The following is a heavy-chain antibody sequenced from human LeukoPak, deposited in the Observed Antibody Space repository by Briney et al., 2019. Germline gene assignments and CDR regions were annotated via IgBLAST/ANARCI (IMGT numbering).Heavy chain of an antibody. Sequence: ASVKVSRKASGYTFTAYYLQWVRLAPGQGLEWMGWINPKSGGTEYPQRFQGRVTMTRDTSISTAYMELSRLRSDDTAVYYCARDHCSANSCYEDYYNGLDVWGQGTTVTVSS. CDR2: INPKSGGT. CDR3: ARDHCSANSCYEDYYNGLDV. V-gene: IGHV1-2*02. J-gene: IGHJ6*02. D-gene: IGHD2-2*01. CDR1: GYTFTAYY.